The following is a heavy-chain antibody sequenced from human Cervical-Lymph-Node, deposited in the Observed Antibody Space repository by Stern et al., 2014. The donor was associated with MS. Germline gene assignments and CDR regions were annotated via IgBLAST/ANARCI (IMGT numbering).Heavy chain of an antibody. CDR1: GFTFSSYS. Sequence: EVQLVESGGGLVKPGGSLRLSCAASGFTFSSYSMNWVRQAPGKGLECVSSISSSSSYIYYADSVKGRFTISRDNAKNSLYLQMNSLRAEDTAVYYCARGEDSSSWYYFDYWGQGTLVTVSS. D-gene: IGHD6-13*01. J-gene: IGHJ4*02. CDR2: ISSSSSYI. CDR3: ARGEDSSSWYYFDY. V-gene: IGHV3-21*01.